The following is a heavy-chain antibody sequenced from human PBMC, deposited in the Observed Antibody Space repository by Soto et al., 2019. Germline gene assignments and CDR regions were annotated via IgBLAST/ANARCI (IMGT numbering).Heavy chain of an antibody. CDR1: GFTVNGNY. CDR2: FHSGGST. CDR3: ERLRGYDVHFDY. D-gene: IGHD5-12*01. Sequence: EVQLVESGGGLVQPGGSLRLSCAASGFTVNGNYMTWVRQAPGKGLEWVSIFHSGGSTYYADSVKGRFTISRDNSKNTLYLQMNSLRAEDTAVYYCERLRGYDVHFDYWGQGTLVTVSS. V-gene: IGHV3-66*01. J-gene: IGHJ4*02.